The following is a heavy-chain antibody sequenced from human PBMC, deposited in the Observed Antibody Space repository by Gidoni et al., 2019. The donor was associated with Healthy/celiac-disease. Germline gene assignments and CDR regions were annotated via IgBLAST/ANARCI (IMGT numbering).Heavy chain of an antibody. CDR2: ISGSGGST. CDR3: AKSPTPRDYGGESVTFDY. CDR1: GFNCSSYA. Sequence: EVQLVESGGGLVQPGGYLRFSCAASGFNCSSYALIWVRQAPGKGLEWVSAISGSGGSTYYADSVKGRFTISRDNSKNTLYLQMNSLRAEDTAVYYCAKSPTPRDYGGESVTFDYWGQGTLVTVSS. D-gene: IGHD4-17*01. J-gene: IGHJ4*02. V-gene: IGHV3-23*04.